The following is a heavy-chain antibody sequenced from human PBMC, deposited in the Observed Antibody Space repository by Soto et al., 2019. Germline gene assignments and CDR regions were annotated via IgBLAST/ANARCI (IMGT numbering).Heavy chain of an antibody. CDR2: ISYDGSNK. V-gene: IGHV3-30*18. D-gene: IGHD2-15*01. Sequence: QVQLVESGGGVVQPGRSLRLSCAASGFTFSSYGMHWVRQAPGKGLEWVAVISYDGSNKYYADSVKGRFTISRDNSKNTLYLQMNSLRAEDTAVYYSAKATYSGPLDYWGQGTLVTVSS. CDR3: AKATYSGPLDY. J-gene: IGHJ4*02. CDR1: GFTFSSYG.